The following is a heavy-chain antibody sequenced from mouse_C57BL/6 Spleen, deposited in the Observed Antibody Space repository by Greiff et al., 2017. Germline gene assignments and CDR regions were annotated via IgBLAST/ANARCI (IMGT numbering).Heavy chain of an antibody. CDR3: ARLGRNY. V-gene: IGHV1-61*01. CDR1: GYTFTSYW. J-gene: IGHJ2*01. Sequence: QVHVKQPGAELVRPGSSVKLSCKASGYTFTSYWMDWVKQRPGQGLEWIGNIYPSDSETHYNQKFKDKATLTVDKSSSTAYMQLSSLTSEDSAVYYCARLGRNYWGQGTTLTVSS. CDR2: IYPSDSET. D-gene: IGHD4-1*01.